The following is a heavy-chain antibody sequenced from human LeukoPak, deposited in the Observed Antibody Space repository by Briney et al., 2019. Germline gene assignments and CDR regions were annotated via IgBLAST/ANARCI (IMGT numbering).Heavy chain of an antibody. Sequence: PGGPLRLSCAASGFTFSSYGMHLLRQAPGKGVEWVSSVSTSGVGTYYADSVRGRFTISRDNSKNTVFLQMNSLRAEDTAVYYCAELGITMIGGVWGKGTTVTISS. CDR3: AELGITMIGGV. J-gene: IGHJ6*04. CDR2: VSTSGVGT. D-gene: IGHD3-10*02. CDR1: GFTFSSYG. V-gene: IGHV3-23*01.